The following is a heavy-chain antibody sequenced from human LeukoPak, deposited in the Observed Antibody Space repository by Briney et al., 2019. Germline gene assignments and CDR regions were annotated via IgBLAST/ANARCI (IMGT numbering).Heavy chain of an antibody. J-gene: IGHJ6*03. V-gene: IGHV1-2*02. D-gene: IGHD1-1*01. CDR1: EYTFTGYY. Sequence: SVKLSCKASEYTFTGYYMHWVRQAPGQGLEWMRWINPNSGGTNYAQKFQGRVTMTRDTSISTAYMELSRLRSDDTAVYYCARVGKTGTPYYYYYMDVWGKGTTVTISS. CDR2: INPNSGGT. CDR3: ARVGKTGTPYYYYYMDV.